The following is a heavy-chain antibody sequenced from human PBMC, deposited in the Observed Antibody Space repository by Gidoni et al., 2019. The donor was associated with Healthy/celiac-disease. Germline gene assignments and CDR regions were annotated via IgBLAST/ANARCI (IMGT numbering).Heavy chain of an antibody. CDR3: ARVVKYYDSSGYYKGNQYNWFDP. J-gene: IGHJ5*02. Sequence: QVQLQESGPGRVKPSETLSLTCTVAGASISRYYGSWIRQPPGKGLEWIGDIYYSESTKYNPSLKSRVTISVDTSKSQFSLQLSSVTAADTAVYYCARVVKYYDSSGYYKGNQYNWFDPWGQGTLVTVSS. D-gene: IGHD3-22*01. CDR1: GASISRYY. V-gene: IGHV4-59*01. CDR2: IYYSEST.